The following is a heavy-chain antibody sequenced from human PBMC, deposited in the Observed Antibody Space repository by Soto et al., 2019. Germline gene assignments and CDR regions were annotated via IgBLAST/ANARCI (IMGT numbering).Heavy chain of an antibody. CDR1: GSSFTSYW. J-gene: IGHJ4*02. V-gene: IGHV5-51*03. D-gene: IGHD3-3*01. CDR3: ARLPDFSSGYPLDY. Sequence: PEESRTGSGKDSGSSFTSYWIAWVPQMPGKGLEWMGIIYPGDADTRYSPSFQGQVTISADKSISTAYLQWSSLKASDTAMYYRARLPDFSSGYPLDYWGQGTLVTVSS. CDR2: IYPGDADT.